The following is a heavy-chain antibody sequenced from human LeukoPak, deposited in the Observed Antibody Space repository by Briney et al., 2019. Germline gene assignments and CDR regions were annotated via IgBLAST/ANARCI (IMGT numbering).Heavy chain of an antibody. D-gene: IGHD3-3*01. CDR3: AGDRPVFGVVVDAFDI. J-gene: IGHJ3*02. CDR1: GFTVSSTY. V-gene: IGHV3-53*05. CDR2: IYTCGST. Sequence: GGSLRLSCAASGFTVSSTYMSWVRQAPGKGLEWVSVIYTCGSTYYTDSVKGRFTISRDNSKNTLYLQMNSLRSDDTAVYYCAGDRPVFGVVVDAFDIWGQGTMVTVSS.